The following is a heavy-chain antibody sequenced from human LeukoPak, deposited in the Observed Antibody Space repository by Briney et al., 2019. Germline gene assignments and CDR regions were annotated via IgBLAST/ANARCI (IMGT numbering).Heavy chain of an antibody. J-gene: IGHJ4*02. Sequence: SDTLSLTCNVSGGSISSRSYFWGWIRQPPGKGLEWIGSIFYSVNTYSNPSLRSLVTFSVDTSKNQFSLKLSSVTAADTAVYFCTRSTSRVWELDQWGQGTLVTVSS. D-gene: IGHD1-26*01. V-gene: IGHV4-39*01. CDR3: TRSTSRVWELDQ. CDR2: IFYSVNT. CDR1: GGSISSRSYF.